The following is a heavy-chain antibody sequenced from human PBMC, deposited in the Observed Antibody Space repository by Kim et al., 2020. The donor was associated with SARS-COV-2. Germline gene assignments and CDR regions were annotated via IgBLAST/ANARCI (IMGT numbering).Heavy chain of an antibody. CDR1: GYSFTSYW. J-gene: IGHJ3*02. V-gene: IGHV5-10-1*01. CDR2: IDPSDSYT. Sequence: GESLKIPCKGSGYSFTSYWISWVRQMPGKGLEWMGRIDPSDSYTNYSPSFQGHVTISADKSISTAYLQWSSLKASDTAMYYCARRRYCSGGSCYSDAFDIWGQGTMVTVSS. D-gene: IGHD2-15*01. CDR3: ARRRYCSGGSCYSDAFDI.